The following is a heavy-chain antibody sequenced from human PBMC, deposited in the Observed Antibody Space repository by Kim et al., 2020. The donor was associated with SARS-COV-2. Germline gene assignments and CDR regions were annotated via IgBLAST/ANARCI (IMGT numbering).Heavy chain of an antibody. D-gene: IGHD2-2*01. CDR3: AYYCSSTPSRWFDP. CDR1: GGSFSGYY. V-gene: IGHV4-34*01. CDR2: INHSGST. Sequence: SETLSLTCPVYGGSFSGYYWSWIRQPPGKGLEWVGEINHSGSTNYNPSLKSRVTISVDTSKNQFSLKLSSVTAADTAVYYCAYYCSSTPSRWFDPWGQGTLVTVSP. J-gene: IGHJ5*02.